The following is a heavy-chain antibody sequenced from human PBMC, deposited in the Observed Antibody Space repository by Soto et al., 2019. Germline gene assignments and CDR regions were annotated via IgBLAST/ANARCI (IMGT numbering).Heavy chain of an antibody. J-gene: IGHJ5*02. D-gene: IGHD6-13*01. CDR3: ARRGRAAGTDWWFDP. CDR1: GGSISSSSFH. V-gene: IGHV4-39*01. Sequence: SETLSLTCTVSGGSISSSSFHWGWIRQPPGKGLEWVGSIYYSGSTYYSPSLKSRVTISVDTSKNQFSLKLSSVTAADTAVYYCARRGRAAGTDWWFDPWGQGTLVTVSS. CDR2: IYYSGST.